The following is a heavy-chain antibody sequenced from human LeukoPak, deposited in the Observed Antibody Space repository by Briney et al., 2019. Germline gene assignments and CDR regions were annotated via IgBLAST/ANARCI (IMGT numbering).Heavy chain of an antibody. CDR1: GGTFSSYA. V-gene: IGHV1-69*05. J-gene: IGHJ4*02. Sequence: SVKVSCKASGGTFSSYAISWVRQAPGQGLDWMGRIIPIFGTANYAQKFQGRVTITTDESTSTAYMELSSLRSEDTAVYYCARDEKIQEGVQCDWWGQGTLVTVSS. CDR3: ARDEKIQEGVQCDW. D-gene: IGHD2-21*01. CDR2: IIPIFGTA.